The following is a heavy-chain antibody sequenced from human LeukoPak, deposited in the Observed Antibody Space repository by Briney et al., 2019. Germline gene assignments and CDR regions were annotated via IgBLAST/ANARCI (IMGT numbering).Heavy chain of an antibody. D-gene: IGHD6-13*01. CDR2: ISGSGSNT. CDR3: AKPGYSSSGSRNFDY. CDR1: GFTFSSYG. Sequence: GGSLRLSCAASGFTFSSYGMSWVRQAPGKGLELVSGISGSGSNTYHVDSVKGRFTISRDNSKNTLYLQMNSLRSEDTAVYYCAKPGYSSSGSRNFDYWGQGTLVTVSS. V-gene: IGHV3-23*01. J-gene: IGHJ4*02.